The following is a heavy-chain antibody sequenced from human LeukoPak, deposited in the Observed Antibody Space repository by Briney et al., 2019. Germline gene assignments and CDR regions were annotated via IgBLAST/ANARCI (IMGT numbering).Heavy chain of an antibody. CDR2: IIPILGIA. J-gene: IGHJ5*02. CDR1: GGTFSSYA. CDR3: ARDRVVRGVLNWVDP. D-gene: IGHD3-10*01. Sequence: SVKVSCKASGGTFSSYAISWVRQAPGQGLEWMGRIIPILGIANYAQKFQGRVTITADKSTSTAYMELSSLRSEDTAVYYCARDRVVRGVLNWVDPWGQGTLVTVSS. V-gene: IGHV1-69*04.